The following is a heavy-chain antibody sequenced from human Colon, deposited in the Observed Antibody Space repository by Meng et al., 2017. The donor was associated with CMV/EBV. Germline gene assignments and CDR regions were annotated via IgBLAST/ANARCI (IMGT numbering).Heavy chain of an antibody. D-gene: IGHD2-2*01. CDR1: GGSVNSHSISTFY. V-gene: IGHV4-61*01. CDR3: ATSLIVVVPAAPYYYYGMDV. J-gene: IGHJ6*02. Sequence: GSLRLSCSVSGGSVNSHSISTFYWTWIRQSPGKGLEYIGSVYFTGSAKYNPSLKSRVSMSVDTSKKKLSLNLSSLTTADTAVYYCATSLIVVVPAAPYYYYGMDVWGQGTTVTVSS. CDR2: VYFTGSA.